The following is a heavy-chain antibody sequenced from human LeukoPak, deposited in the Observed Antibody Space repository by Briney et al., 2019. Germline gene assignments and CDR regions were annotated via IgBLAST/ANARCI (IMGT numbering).Heavy chain of an antibody. CDR1: GFTFSDYW. J-gene: IGHJ4*02. V-gene: IGHV3-7*01. CDR2: IKYDGDEE. CDR3: KSGGAAPGSFDN. D-gene: IGHD6-13*01. Sequence: GGSLRLSCAASGFTFSDYWMSWMRQAPGKGLEWVANIKYDGDEEYYVDSVKDRFTISRDNAKSSLYLQLNSLRIEDTAVYYCKSGGAAPGSFDNWGQGTLDTVSP.